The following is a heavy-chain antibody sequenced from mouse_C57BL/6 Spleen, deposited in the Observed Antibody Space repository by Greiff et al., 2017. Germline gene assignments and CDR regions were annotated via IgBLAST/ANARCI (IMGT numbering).Heavy chain of an antibody. Sequence: VQLQPSVAELVRPGASVKLSCTASGFNIKNTYMHWVKQRPEQGLEWIGRIEPANGNTKYAPKFQGKATTTAHTSANTAYLQLRSLTSEYTATDSRASSGGGYDLDYWGQGTMFAVSS. CDR2: IEPANGNT. CDR3: ASSGGGYDLDY. D-gene: IGHD2-2*01. V-gene: IGHV14-3*01. J-gene: IGHJ2*01. CDR1: GFNIKNTY.